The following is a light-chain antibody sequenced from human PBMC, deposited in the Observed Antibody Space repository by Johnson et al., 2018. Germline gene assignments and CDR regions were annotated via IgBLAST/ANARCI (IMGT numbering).Light chain of an antibody. CDR3: GTWDSSIRAGNV. CDR1: SSNIGNNY. Sequence: QSVLTQPPSVSAAPGQKVTISCSGSSSNIGNNYVSWYQQLPGTAPKLLIYENNKRPSGIPDRFSGSKSGTSATLGIHGIKTGDEADYYCGTWDSSIRAGNVFGTGTKVTVL. CDR2: ENN. J-gene: IGLJ1*01. V-gene: IGLV1-51*02.